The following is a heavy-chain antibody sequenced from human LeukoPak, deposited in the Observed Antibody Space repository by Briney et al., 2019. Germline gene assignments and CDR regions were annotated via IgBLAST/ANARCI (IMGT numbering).Heavy chain of an antibody. CDR3: ASRVNSGWSFDY. CDR2: INSDGSST. J-gene: IGHJ4*02. CDR1: GFTFSSYW. Sequence: GGSLRLSCAASGFTFSSYWMHWVRQAPGKGLVWVSRINSDGSSTSYADSVKGRFTISRDNAKNTLYLQMNSLRAEGTAVYYCASRVNSGWSFDYWGQGTLVTVSS. V-gene: IGHV3-74*01. D-gene: IGHD6-19*01.